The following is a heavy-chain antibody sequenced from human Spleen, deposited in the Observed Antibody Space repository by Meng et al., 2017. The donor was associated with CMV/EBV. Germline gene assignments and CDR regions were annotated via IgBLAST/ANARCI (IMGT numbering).Heavy chain of an antibody. CDR3: ARDKGGTTIFGVAPFGGMDV. V-gene: IGHV1-69*05. D-gene: IGHD3-3*01. J-gene: IGHJ6*02. CDR2: IIPIFGTA. Sequence: SVKVSCKASGYSSGFNWVRQAPGQGLEWMGGIIPIFGTANYAQKFQGRVTITTDESTSTAYMELSSLRSEDTAVYYCARDKGGTTIFGVAPFGGMDVWGQGTTVTVSS. CDR1: GYSSG.